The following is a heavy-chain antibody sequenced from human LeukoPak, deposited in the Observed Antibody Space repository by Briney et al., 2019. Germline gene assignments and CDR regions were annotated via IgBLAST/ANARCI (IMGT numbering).Heavy chain of an antibody. D-gene: IGHD2-2*02. V-gene: IGHV3-64D*09. CDR2: TSSNGGST. J-gene: IGHJ4*02. Sequence: PGGSQRLSCSASGFTFITYAMHWVSQAPGKGLEYVSATSSNGGSTYHADSVKGRLTISRDNSKNTVYLQMSSLRAEDTAVYYCVKGYCNSISCYIDYWGQGTLVTVSS. CDR1: GFTFITYA. CDR3: VKGYCNSISCYIDY.